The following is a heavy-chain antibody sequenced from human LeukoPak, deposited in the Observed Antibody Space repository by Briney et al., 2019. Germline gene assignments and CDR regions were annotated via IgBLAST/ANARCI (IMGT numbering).Heavy chain of an antibody. V-gene: IGHV3-23*01. CDR1: GFTFSSYA. D-gene: IGHD3-10*01. Sequence: PGGSLRLSCVVPGFTFSSYALNWVRQAPGKGLEWVSAISGNGRTTYYADSVKGRFTMSRVNSKNTLYLQRDSLRVEDTAVYYCATPPGELLWFGELRSWGQGTLVTVSS. J-gene: IGHJ5*02. CDR3: ATPPGELLWFGELRS. CDR2: ISGNGRTT.